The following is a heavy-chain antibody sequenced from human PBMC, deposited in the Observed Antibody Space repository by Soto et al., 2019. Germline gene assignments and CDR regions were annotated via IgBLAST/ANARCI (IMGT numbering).Heavy chain of an antibody. CDR2: IVVGSGNT. J-gene: IGHJ5*02. CDR1: GFTFTSSA. V-gene: IGHV1-58*01. D-gene: IGHD3-3*01. Sequence: ASVKVSCKASGFTFTSSAVQWVRQARGQRLEWIGWIVVGSGNTNYAQKFQERVTITRDMSTSTAYMELSSLRSEDTAVYYCAADLYYDFWSGPGWFDPWGQGTLVTVS. CDR3: AADLYYDFWSGPGWFDP.